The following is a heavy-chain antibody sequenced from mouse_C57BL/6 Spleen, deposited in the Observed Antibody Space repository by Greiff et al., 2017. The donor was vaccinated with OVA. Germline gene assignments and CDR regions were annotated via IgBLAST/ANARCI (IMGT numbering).Heavy chain of an antibody. V-gene: IGHV1-66*01. CDR1: GYSFTSYY. Sequence: VQLQQSGPELVKPGASVKISCKASGYSFTSYYIHWVKQRPGQGLEWIGWIYPGSGNTKYNEKFKGKATLTADTSSSTAYMQLGSLTSEDSAVYYCARSGYYGSSPYWYFDVWGTGTTVTVSS. J-gene: IGHJ1*03. CDR3: ARSGYYGSSPYWYFDV. CDR2: IYPGSGNT. D-gene: IGHD1-1*01.